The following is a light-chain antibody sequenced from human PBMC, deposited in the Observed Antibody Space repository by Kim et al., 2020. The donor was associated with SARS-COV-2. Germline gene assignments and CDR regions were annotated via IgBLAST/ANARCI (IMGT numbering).Light chain of an antibody. CDR3: MIWHSSAWV. CDR1: SGINVGTYR. CDR2: YKSDSDN. J-gene: IGLJ3*02. Sequence: LTCTLRSGINVGTYRIFWYQQKPGSPPQYLLRYKSDSDNQQGSGVPSRFSGSKDASANAGILLISGLQSEDEADYYCMIWHSSAWVFGGGTQLTVL. V-gene: IGLV5-45*01.